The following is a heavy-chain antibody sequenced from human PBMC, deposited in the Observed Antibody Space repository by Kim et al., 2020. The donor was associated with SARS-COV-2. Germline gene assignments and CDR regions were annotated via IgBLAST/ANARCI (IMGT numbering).Heavy chain of an antibody. V-gene: IGHV4-39*01. CDR3: ATRQRYGSGQVDY. D-gene: IGHD3-10*01. CDR2: IYYSGST. Sequence: SETLSLTCTVSGGSISSSSYYWGWIRQPPGKGLEWIGSIYYSGSTYYNPSLKSRVTISVDTSKNQFSLKLSSVTAADTAVYYCATRQRYGSGQVDYWGQGTLVTVSS. CDR1: GGSISSSSYY. J-gene: IGHJ4*02.